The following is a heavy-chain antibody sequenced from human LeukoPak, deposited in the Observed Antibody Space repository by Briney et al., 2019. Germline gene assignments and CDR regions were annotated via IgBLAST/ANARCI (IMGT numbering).Heavy chain of an antibody. D-gene: IGHD1-1*01. Sequence: SETLSLTCTVSGGSISSYYWSRIRQPPGKGLEWIGYIYYSGSTNYNPSLKSRVTISVDTSKNQFSLKLSSVTAADTAVYYCARLERPDAFDIWGQGTMVTVSS. CDR2: IYYSGST. CDR1: GGSISSYY. J-gene: IGHJ3*02. CDR3: ARLERPDAFDI. V-gene: IGHV4-59*01.